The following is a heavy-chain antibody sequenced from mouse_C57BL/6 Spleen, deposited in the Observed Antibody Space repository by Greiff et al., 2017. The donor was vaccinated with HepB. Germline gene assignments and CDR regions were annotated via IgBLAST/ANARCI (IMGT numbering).Heavy chain of an antibody. Sequence: VQLQQPGAELVRPGSSVKLSCKASGYTFTSYWMHWVKQRPIQGLEWIGNIDPSDSETHYNQKFKDKATLTVDKSSSTAYMQLSSLTSEDSAVYYCARSRDYGTPFAYWGQGTLVTVSA. J-gene: IGHJ3*01. V-gene: IGHV1-52*01. CDR2: IDPSDSET. CDR3: ARSRDYGTPFAY. D-gene: IGHD2-1*01. CDR1: GYTFTSYW.